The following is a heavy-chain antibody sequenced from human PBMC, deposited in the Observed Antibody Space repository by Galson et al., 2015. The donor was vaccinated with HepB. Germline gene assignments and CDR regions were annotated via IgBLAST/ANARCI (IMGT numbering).Heavy chain of an antibody. CDR1: GFTFSSYA. V-gene: IGHV3-23*01. D-gene: IGHD3-10*01. CDR2: ISGGGGST. CDR3: AKGYGSGSSYFLFDY. Sequence: SLRLSCAASGFTFSSYAMSWVRQAPGKGLEWVSTISGGGGSTYYADSVKGRFTISRDNSKNTLYLQMNSLRAEDTAVYYCAKGYGSGSSYFLFDYWGRGTLVTVSS. J-gene: IGHJ4*02.